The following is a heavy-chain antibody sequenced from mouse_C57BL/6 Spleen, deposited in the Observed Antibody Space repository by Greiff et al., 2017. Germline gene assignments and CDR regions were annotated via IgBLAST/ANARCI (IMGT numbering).Heavy chain of an antibody. D-gene: IGHD2-5*01. CDR1: GYTFTSYW. CDR3: ARYDYSNYFAY. CDR2: IDPSDSET. Sequence: QVHVKQPGAELVRPGSSVKLSCKASGYTFTSYWMHWVKQRPIQGLEWIGNIDPSDSETHYNQKFKDKATLTVDKSSSTAYMQLSSLTSEDSAVYYCARYDYSNYFAYWGQGTLVTVSA. V-gene: IGHV1-52*01. J-gene: IGHJ3*01.